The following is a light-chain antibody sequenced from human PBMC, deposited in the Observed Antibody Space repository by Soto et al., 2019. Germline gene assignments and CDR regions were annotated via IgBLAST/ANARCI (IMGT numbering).Light chain of an antibody. CDR3: QQSFNTPYT. CDR2: AAS. CDR1: QTVSTY. J-gene: IGKJ2*01. Sequence: DIQMTQSPSSLSASVGDRVTITCRASQTVSTYLNWYQQKPGRAPKVLISAASSLQSEVPSRFSGSGSWTDFTLTISSLQPEDFATYYCQQSFNTPYTFGQGTKLEIK. V-gene: IGKV1-39*01.